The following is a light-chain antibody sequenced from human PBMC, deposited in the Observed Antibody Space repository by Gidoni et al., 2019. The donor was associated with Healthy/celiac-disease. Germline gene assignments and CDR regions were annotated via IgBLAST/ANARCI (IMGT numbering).Light chain of an antibody. V-gene: IGKV3-15*01. CDR1: QSVSSN. Sequence: EIVMTQSPATLSVSPGERATLPCRASQSVSSNLAWYQQKPGQAPRLLIYGASTRATGIPARFSGSGSGTEFTLTISSLQSEDFAVYYCQQYNSWPMYTFGQGTKLEIK. CDR3: QQYNSWPMYT. J-gene: IGKJ2*01. CDR2: GAS.